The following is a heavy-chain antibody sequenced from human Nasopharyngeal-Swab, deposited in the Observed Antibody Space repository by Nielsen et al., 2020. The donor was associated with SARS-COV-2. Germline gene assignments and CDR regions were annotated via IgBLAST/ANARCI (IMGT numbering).Heavy chain of an antibody. J-gene: IGHJ3*02. V-gene: IGHV3-9*01. CDR2: IRWNSDYI. Sequence: SLKISCTASGFTFDEYTMHWVRQAPGKGLEWVSGIRWNSDYIGYTDSVKGRFVISRDNAKNSLYSQMNSLRPEDTALYFCTRAKDTSGYDAFDIWGQGTVVTVSS. CDR1: GFTFDEYT. D-gene: IGHD3-22*01. CDR3: TRAKDTSGYDAFDI.